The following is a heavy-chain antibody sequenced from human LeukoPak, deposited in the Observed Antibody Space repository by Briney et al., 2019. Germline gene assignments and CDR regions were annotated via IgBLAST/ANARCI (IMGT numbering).Heavy chain of an antibody. Sequence: GGSLRLSCVASGFTFGDYWMSWVRQAPGKGLEFVGNIEDDGDQKNYVDSVKGRFTISRDNVKNSLYLQMNSLRVEDTGVHYCARDIIRGQSDFDYWGQGVLVIVSS. CDR3: ARDIIRGQSDFDY. CDR2: IEDDGDQK. J-gene: IGHJ4*02. CDR1: GFTFGDYW. V-gene: IGHV3-7*01. D-gene: IGHD5-12*01.